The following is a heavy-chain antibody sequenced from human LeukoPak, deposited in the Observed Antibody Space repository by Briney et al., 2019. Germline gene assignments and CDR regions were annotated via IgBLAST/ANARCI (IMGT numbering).Heavy chain of an antibody. CDR1: GYTFTGYY. V-gene: IGHV7-4-1*02. CDR2: INTNTGNP. J-gene: IGHJ4*02. CDR3: ARDFTYYYDSSGYYPKRLLGY. Sequence: ASVKVSCKASGYTFTGYYMHWVRQAPGQGLEWMGWINTNTGNPTYAQGFTGRFVFPLDTSVSTAYLQISSLKAEDTAVYYCARDFTYYYDSSGYYPKRLLGYWGQGTLVTVSS. D-gene: IGHD3-22*01.